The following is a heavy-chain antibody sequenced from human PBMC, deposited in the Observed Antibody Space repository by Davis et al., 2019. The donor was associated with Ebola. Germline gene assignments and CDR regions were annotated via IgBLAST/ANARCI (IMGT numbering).Heavy chain of an antibody. CDR2: IYHTGYT. CDR3: ARDQGYSYGNDFYYYGMDV. CDR1: GASVTDYF. V-gene: IGHV4-59*02. D-gene: IGHD5-18*01. Sequence: SETLSLTCTVSGASVTDYFWSWIRQPPGKALEFIGYIYHTGYTMYNPSLSSRLTISVDTSKNDFSLTLTSVTAEDTAVYYCARDQGYSYGNDFYYYGMDVWGQGTTVTVSS. J-gene: IGHJ6*02.